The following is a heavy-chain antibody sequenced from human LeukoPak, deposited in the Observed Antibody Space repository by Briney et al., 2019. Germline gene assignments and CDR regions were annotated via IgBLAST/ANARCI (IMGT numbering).Heavy chain of an antibody. Sequence: ASVKVSCKASGYTFTGYYMHWVRQAPGQGLEWMGWINPNSGGTNYAQKFQGRVTMTRDTSISTAYMELSRLRSDDTAVYYCARVRCSSTSCYPLDAFDIWGQGTMVTVSS. V-gene: IGHV1-2*02. CDR2: INPNSGGT. J-gene: IGHJ3*02. CDR1: GYTFTGYY. D-gene: IGHD2-2*01. CDR3: ARVRCSSTSCYPLDAFDI.